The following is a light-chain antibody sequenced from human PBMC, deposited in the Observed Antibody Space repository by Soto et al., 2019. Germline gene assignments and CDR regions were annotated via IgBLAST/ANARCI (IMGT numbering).Light chain of an antibody. Sequence: EIVLTQSPGTLSSSPGERATLSCRASQSVSSSYLAWYQQKPGQAPRLLIYDASNRATGIPARFSGSGSGTDFTLTISSLEPEDFAVYYCQQRSNWPPTFGQGTKVDIK. J-gene: IGKJ1*01. V-gene: IGKV3D-20*02. CDR2: DAS. CDR1: QSVSSSY. CDR3: QQRSNWPPT.